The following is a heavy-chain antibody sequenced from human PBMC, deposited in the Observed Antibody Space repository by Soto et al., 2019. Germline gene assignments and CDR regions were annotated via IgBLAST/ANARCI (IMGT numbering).Heavy chain of an antibody. CDR3: AKDSTGYSSGIYFDY. CDR2: ISGSGGST. D-gene: IGHD6-19*01. Sequence: PGGSLRLSCAASGFTFSSYAMSWVRQAPGKGLEWVSAISGSGGSTYYADSVKGRFTISRDNSKNTLYLQMNSLRAEDTAVYYCAKDSTGYSSGIYFDYWGQGTLVTVSS. J-gene: IGHJ4*02. V-gene: IGHV3-23*01. CDR1: GFTFSSYA.